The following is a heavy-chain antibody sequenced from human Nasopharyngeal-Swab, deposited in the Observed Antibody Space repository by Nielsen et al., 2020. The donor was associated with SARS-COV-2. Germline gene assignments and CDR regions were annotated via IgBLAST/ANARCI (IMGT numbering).Heavy chain of an antibody. CDR3: ATTAGGYSYAS. Sequence: GGSLRLSCTASGFTFSSFWMHWVRQAPGKGLEWVSRIKSDESSTAYADSVKGRFIISRNNAENTYYLRLNSLRAEDTAVYYCATTAGGYSYASWGQGTLVTVSS. J-gene: IGHJ5*02. V-gene: IGHV3-74*01. CDR1: GFTFSSFW. CDR2: IKSDESST. D-gene: IGHD5-18*01.